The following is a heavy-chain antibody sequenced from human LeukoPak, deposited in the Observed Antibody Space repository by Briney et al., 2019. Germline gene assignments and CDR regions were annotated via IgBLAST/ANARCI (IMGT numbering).Heavy chain of an antibody. CDR1: GFTFSSYW. J-gene: IGHJ6*04. CDR2: IKQDGSEK. CDR3: AELGITMIGGV. D-gene: IGHD3-10*02. Sequence: EGSLRLSCAASGFTFSSYWMSWVRQAPGKGLEWVANIKQDGSEKYYVDSVKGRFTISRDNAKNSLYLQMNSLRAEDTAVYYCAELGITMIGGVWGKGTTVTISS. V-gene: IGHV3-7*01.